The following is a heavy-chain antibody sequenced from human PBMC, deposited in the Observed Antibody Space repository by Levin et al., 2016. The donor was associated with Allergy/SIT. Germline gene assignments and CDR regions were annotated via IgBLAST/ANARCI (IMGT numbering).Heavy chain of an antibody. V-gene: IGHV1-8*01. J-gene: IGHJ4*02. D-gene: IGHD3-3*01. CDR3: ARGVSSYGKSITIFGVVIGPTTKHSYYFDY. Sequence: WVRQAPGQGLEWMGWMNPNSGNTGYAQKFQGRVTMTRNTSISTAYMELSSLRSEDTAVYYCARGVSSYGKSITIFGVVIGPTTKHSYYFDYWGQGTLVTVSS. CDR2: MNPNSGNT.